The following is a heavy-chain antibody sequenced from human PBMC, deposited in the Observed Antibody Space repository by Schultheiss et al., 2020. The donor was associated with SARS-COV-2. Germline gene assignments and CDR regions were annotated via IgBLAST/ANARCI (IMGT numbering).Heavy chain of an antibody. D-gene: IGHD6-19*01. CDR1: GFTFSDYY. J-gene: IGHJ6*02. V-gene: IGHV3-11*01. Sequence: GASLKISCAASGFTFSDYYMNWIRQAPGKGLEWVSYISSSGRAIYYADSVKGRFTISRDNAKNSLYLQMNSLRAEDTAVYYCARGDSSGRFSLSGYFYYGMDFWGQGTTVTVSS. CDR2: ISSSGRAI. CDR3: ARGDSSGRFSLSGYFYYGMDF.